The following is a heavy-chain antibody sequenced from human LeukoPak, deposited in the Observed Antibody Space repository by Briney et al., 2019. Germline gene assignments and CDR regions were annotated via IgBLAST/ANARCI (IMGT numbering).Heavy chain of an antibody. CDR3: ASSRYSYGFNWFDP. CDR2: IIPMFDSA. D-gene: IGHD5-18*01. V-gene: IGHV1-69*13. J-gene: IGHJ5*02. CDR1: GGTFSTYA. Sequence: VKVSCKASGGTFSTYAISWVRQAPGQGLEWMGGIIPMFDSATYAQKFQGRVTIIADESRTTAYMELSSLRSEDTAVYYCASSRYSYGFNWFDPWGQGTLVTVSS.